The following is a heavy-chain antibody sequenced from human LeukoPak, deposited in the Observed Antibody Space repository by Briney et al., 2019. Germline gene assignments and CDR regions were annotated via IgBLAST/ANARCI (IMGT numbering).Heavy chain of an antibody. CDR2: INPSGGST. D-gene: IGHD6-13*01. Sequence: ASVKVSCKASGYTFTSYYMHWVRQAPGQGLEWMGIINPSGGSTSYAQKFQGRVTMTRDTATSTVYMELSSLRSEDTAVYYCARGGRQQLVRDWFDPWGQGTLVTVSS. CDR1: GYTFTSYY. V-gene: IGHV1-46*01. J-gene: IGHJ5*02. CDR3: ARGGRQQLVRDWFDP.